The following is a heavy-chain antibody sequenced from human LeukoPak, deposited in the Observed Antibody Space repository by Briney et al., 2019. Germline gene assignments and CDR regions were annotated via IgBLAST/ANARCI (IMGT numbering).Heavy chain of an antibody. J-gene: IGHJ4*02. Sequence: GGSLRLSCAASGFTFSSYEMNWVRQAPGKGLEGVSYISSSGSTIYYADSVKGRFTISRDNAKNSLYLQMNSLRAEDTAVYYCARIRSNYRGYFDYWGQGTLVTVSS. CDR2: ISSSGSTI. CDR1: GFTFSSYE. V-gene: IGHV3-48*03. D-gene: IGHD4-11*01. CDR3: ARIRSNYRGYFDY.